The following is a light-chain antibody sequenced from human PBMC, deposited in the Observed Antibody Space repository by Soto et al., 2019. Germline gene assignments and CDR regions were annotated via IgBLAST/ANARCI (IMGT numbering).Light chain of an antibody. CDR1: QSVSSK. CDR2: GAS. Sequence: EIVLTQSPATLSVSPGERATLSCRASQSVSSKLAWYQQKPGQAPRLLIYGASTRATGIPVRFSGSGSGTEFTLTISSLQSEDFAGYYCQQYNNWPPWTFGQGTKVEIK. V-gene: IGKV3-15*01. J-gene: IGKJ1*01. CDR3: QQYNNWPPWT.